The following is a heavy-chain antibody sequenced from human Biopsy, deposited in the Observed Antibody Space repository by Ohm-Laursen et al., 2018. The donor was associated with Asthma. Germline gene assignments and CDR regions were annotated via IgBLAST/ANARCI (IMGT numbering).Heavy chain of an antibody. CDR1: GYSLADLS. D-gene: IGHD4-17*01. CDR2: HDHEEGGT. CDR3: ASDFPKDYVRYNFQF. J-gene: IGHJ4*02. Sequence: ASVKVSCKISGYSLADLSMHWVRQAPGQGLEWMGGHDHEEGGTVNARRFQGRVTMTEDTSTDTAYMELSSLSSDDTAVYYCASDFPKDYVRYNFQFWGQGTLVTVPS. V-gene: IGHV1-24*01.